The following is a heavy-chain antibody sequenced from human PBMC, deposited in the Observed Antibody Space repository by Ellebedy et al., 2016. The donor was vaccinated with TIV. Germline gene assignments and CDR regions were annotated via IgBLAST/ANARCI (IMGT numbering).Heavy chain of an antibody. CDR3: ASRAFGEADH. V-gene: IGHV1-69*04. CDR1: GYTFTSYG. D-gene: IGHD3-10*01. CDR2: ITPILGIT. J-gene: IGHJ4*02. Sequence: SVKVSCXASGYTFTSYGISWVRQAPGQGLEWMGRITPILGITNYAQKFQGRVTMTADKSTGTAYMELTSLRSEDTAVYYCASRAFGEADHWGQGTLVTVSS.